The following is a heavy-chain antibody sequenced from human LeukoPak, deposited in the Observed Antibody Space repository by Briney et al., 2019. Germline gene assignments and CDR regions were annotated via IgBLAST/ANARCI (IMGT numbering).Heavy chain of an antibody. CDR2: IYYSGST. V-gene: IGHV4-31*03. J-gene: IGHJ6*02. CDR1: GGSISSGGYY. D-gene: IGHD6-19*01. Sequence: NTSETLSLTCTVSGGSISSGGYYWSWIRQHPGKGLEWIGYIYYSGSTYYNPSLKSRVTISVDTSKNQFSLKLSSVTAADTAVYYCARVMEQWLVGYYYYYYGMDVWGQGTTVTVSS. CDR3: ARVMEQWLVGYYYYYYGMDV.